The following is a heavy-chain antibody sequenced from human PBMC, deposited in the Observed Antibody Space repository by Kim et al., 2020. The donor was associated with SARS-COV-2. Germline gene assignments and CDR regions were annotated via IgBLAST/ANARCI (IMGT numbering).Heavy chain of an antibody. CDR3: ARLGGSGYDSELDY. J-gene: IGHJ4*02. D-gene: IGHD5-12*01. V-gene: IGHV4-39*01. CDR1: GDSISDSYY. CDR2: IHYSGST. Sequence: SENLSLTCTVSGDSISDSYYWGWIRQPPGKGLEWIGSIHYSGSTYYNPSLKSRVTISVDMSKNQFSLNLRSVTAADTAVYYCARLGGSGYDSELDYWGQGNLVTVSS.